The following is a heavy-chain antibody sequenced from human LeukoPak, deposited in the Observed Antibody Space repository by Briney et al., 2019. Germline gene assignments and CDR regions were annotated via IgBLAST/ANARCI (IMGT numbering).Heavy chain of an antibody. CDR3: ARSDCSGGACYINFDY. CDR2: IFYSGTT. V-gene: IGHV4-61*01. J-gene: IGHJ4*02. Sequence: SETLSLTCIFSSDSISSGSISNFYWNWIRPPPGKGLEWIGYIFYSGTTNYNPSLKSRVTISIDTSKNQFSLKLSSVTAADTAVYHCARSDCSGGACYINFDYWGQGTLVTVSS. D-gene: IGHD2-15*01. CDR1: SDSISSGSISNFY.